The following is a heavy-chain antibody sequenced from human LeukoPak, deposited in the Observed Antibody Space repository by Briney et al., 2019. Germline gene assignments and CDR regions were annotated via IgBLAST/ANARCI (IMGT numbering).Heavy chain of an antibody. J-gene: IGHJ4*02. D-gene: IGHD3-3*01. V-gene: IGHV3-30*18. CDR2: ISSDGSIE. Sequence: GGSLRLSCTASKFTFSHYGMQWVRQAPGKGLEWVAVISSDGSIEVYADSVKGRFTLSRDNSINTVDLQMNSLRAEDTAVYYCVKEYHSRGFGAYFDYWGQGTLVTVSS. CDR1: KFTFSHYG. CDR3: VKEYHSRGFGAYFDY.